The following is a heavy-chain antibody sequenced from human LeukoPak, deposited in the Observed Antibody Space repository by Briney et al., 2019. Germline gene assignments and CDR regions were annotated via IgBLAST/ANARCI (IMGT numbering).Heavy chain of an antibody. CDR3: ARDPHGYNSYFDY. Sequence: GGSLRLSCAASGFIVSSNYMNWVRQAPGKGLEWVSVIYTDGSTYYADSVKGRFTISRDISRDTVHLQMNSLRAGDTAVYYCARDPHGYNSYFDYWGQGTLVTVSS. CDR2: IYTDGST. CDR1: GFIVSSNY. D-gene: IGHD5-24*01. J-gene: IGHJ4*02. V-gene: IGHV3-53*01.